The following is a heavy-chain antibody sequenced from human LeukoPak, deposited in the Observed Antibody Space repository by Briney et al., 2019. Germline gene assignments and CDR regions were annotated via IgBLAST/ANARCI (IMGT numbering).Heavy chain of an antibody. J-gene: IGHJ6*02. V-gene: IGHV3-48*03. CDR1: GFTFSSHE. Sequence: GGSLRLSCAASGFTFSSHEMNWVRQAPGKGLEWVSYISSSGSTIYYAGSVKGRFTISRDNAKNSLYLQMNSLRAEDTAVYYCARARITETRYYYYGMDVWGQGTTVTVSS. CDR3: ARARITETRYYYYGMDV. D-gene: IGHD3-10*01. CDR2: ISSSGSTI.